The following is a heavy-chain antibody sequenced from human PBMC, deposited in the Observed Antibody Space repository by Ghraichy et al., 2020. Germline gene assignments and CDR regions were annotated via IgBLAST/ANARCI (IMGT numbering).Heavy chain of an antibody. V-gene: IGHV3-23*01. CDR1: GFTFSGYA. J-gene: IGHJ4*02. D-gene: IGHD3-3*02. CDR3: AKVVGSGAFSFYFDS. CDR2: MNGSGGSA. Sequence: GGSLRLSCVASGFTFSGYAMNWVRQAPGKGLEWVSGMNGSGGSAYYADSVKGRFTISRDNSENTLYLHMNSLRAEDTAVYYCAKVVGSGAFSFYFDSWGQGSLVTVPS.